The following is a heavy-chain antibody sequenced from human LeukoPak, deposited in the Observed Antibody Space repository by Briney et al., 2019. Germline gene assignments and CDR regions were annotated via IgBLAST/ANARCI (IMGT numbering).Heavy chain of an antibody. J-gene: IGHJ4*02. V-gene: IGHV3-30*18. CDR2: ISYDGSNK. D-gene: IGHD4-17*01. Sequence: GRSLRLSCAASGFTFSSYGMHWVRQAPGKGLEWVAVISYDGSNKYYADSVKGRFTISRDNSKNTLYLQMNSLRAEDTAVYYCAKLTYGDSRGYYFDYWGQGTLVTVSS. CDR3: AKLTYGDSRGYYFDY. CDR1: GFTFSSYG.